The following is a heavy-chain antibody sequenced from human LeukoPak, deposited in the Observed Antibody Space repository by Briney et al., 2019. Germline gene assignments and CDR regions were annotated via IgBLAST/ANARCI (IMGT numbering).Heavy chain of an antibody. CDR2: INHSGST. V-gene: IGHV4-34*01. D-gene: IGHD1-1*01. CDR1: GGSFSGYY. CDR3: ARGGGTTAYYYYGMDV. Sequence: KPSETLSLTCAVYGGSFSGYYWSWIRQPPGKGLEWIGEINHSGSTNYNPSLKSRVTISVDTSKNQFSLKLSSVTAADTAVYYCARGGGTTAYYYYGMDVWGQGTTVTVSS. J-gene: IGHJ6*02.